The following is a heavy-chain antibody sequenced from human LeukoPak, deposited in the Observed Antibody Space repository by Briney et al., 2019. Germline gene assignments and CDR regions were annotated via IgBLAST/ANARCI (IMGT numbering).Heavy chain of an antibody. V-gene: IGHV3-33*08. J-gene: IGHJ4*02. CDR1: GFTFSSYG. Sequence: GRSLRLSCAASGFTFSSYGMHWVRQAPGKGLEWVAVIWYDGSNKYYADSVRGRFTISRDNSKNTLYLQMNSLRAEDTAVYYCARGYCSGSSCEHLDYWGQGTLVTVSS. CDR2: IWYDGSNK. CDR3: ARGYCSGSSCEHLDY. D-gene: IGHD2-15*01.